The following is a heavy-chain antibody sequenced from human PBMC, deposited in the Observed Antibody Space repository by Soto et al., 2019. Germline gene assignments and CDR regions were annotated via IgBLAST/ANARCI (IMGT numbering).Heavy chain of an antibody. CDR1: GYTFTSYY. V-gene: IGHV1-46*01. Sequence: GASVKVSCKASGYTFTSYYMHWVRQAPGQGLEWMGIINPSGGSTSYAQKFQGRVTMTRDTSTSTVYMELSSLRSEDTAVYYCARLGPGNEGNPLVADGYNQRGAYYFDYWGQGTLVTVSS. CDR3: ARLGPGNEGNPLVADGYNQRGAYYFDY. D-gene: IGHD5-12*01. J-gene: IGHJ4*02. CDR2: INPSGGST.